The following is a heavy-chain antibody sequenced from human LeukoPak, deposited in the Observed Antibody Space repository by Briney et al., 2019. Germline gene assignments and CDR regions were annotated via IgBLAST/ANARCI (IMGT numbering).Heavy chain of an antibody. J-gene: IGHJ6*04. CDR3: ARGGSVYGMDV. V-gene: IGHV3-48*03. CDR2: ISSSGSTI. Sequence: GGYLRLSGAASGFTFSSYEMNWVRQGPGQGLEWVSYISSSGSTIYYADPVKGRFTISRDNAKNSLYLQMNSLRAEDTAVYYCARGGSVYGMDVWGKGTTVTVSS. CDR1: GFTFSSYE.